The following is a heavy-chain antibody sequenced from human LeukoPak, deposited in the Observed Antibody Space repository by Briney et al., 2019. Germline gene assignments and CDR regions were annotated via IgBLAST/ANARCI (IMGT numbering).Heavy chain of an antibody. D-gene: IGHD3-10*01. CDR3: ARGFRSWFVVRGVITPYYFDY. V-gene: IGHV1-8*01. CDR1: GYTFTSYD. J-gene: IGHJ4*02. Sequence: ASVKVSCKASGYTFTSYDINWVRQATGQGLEWMGWMNPNSGNTGYAQKFQGRVTMTRNTSISTAYMELSSLRSEDTAVYYCARGFRSWFVVRGVITPYYFDYWGQGTLVTVSS. CDR2: MNPNSGNT.